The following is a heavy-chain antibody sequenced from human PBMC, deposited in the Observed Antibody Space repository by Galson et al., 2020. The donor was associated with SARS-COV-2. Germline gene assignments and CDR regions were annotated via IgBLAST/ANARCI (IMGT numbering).Heavy chain of an antibody. J-gene: IGHJ3*02. D-gene: IGHD6-19*01. CDR3: ARTQVVRGWYDAFDI. CDR2: IYYSGST. CDR1: GGSISSGGYY. Sequence: SETLSLTCTVSGGSISSGGYYWSWIRQHPGKGLEWIGYIYYSGSTSYNPSLKSLLTISVDTSKNQFSLNLRSVSAADTAVYYCARTQVVRGWYDAFDIWGQGTRVTVSS. V-gene: IGHV4-31*01.